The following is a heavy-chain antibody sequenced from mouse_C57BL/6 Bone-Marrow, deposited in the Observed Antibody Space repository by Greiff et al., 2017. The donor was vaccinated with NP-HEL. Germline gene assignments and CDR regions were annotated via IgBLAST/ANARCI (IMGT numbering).Heavy chain of an antibody. CDR1: GFTFSDYY. CDR2: ISNGGGST. J-gene: IGHJ2*01. D-gene: IGHD2-1*01. Sequence: EVHLVESGGGLVQPGGSLKLSCAASGFTFSDYYMYWVRQTPEKRLEWVAYISNGGGSTYYPDTVKGRFTISRDNAKNTLYLQMSRLKSEDTAMYYCARGGYGNYDYYLDYWGQGTTLTVSS. CDR3: ARGGYGNYDYYLDY. V-gene: IGHV5-12*01.